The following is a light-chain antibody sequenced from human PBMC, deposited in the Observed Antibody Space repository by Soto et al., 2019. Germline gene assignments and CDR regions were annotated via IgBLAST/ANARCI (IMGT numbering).Light chain of an antibody. CDR2: DVT. J-gene: IGLJ3*02. V-gene: IGLV2-14*01. CDR1: SSDFGGYNY. Sequence: QSALTQPASVSGSPGQSITISCTGTSSDFGGYNYVSWYQQHPGKAPKLMIYDVTNRPSGVSSRFSGSKSGNTASLTISGLQAEDEADYYCSSYTTSSTWVFGGGTKLTVL. CDR3: SSYTTSSTWV.